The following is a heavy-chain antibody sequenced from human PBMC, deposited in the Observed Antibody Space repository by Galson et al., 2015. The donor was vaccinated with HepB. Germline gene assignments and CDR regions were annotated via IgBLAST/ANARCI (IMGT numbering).Heavy chain of an antibody. CDR1: GGSISSNDYY. CDR2: IFYTGGT. CDR3: ARDHRKNWNSFDY. J-gene: IGHJ4*02. D-gene: IGHD1-1*01. Sequence: QVQLQESGPGLVKPSQTLSLTCTVSGGSISSNDYYWSWVRQPPGKGLEWIGYIFYTGGTYYNPSLRSRVTISVDTSKNQFSLKLSSVTAADTAVYYCARDHRKNWNSFDYWGQGTLVTVSS. V-gene: IGHV4-30-4*01.